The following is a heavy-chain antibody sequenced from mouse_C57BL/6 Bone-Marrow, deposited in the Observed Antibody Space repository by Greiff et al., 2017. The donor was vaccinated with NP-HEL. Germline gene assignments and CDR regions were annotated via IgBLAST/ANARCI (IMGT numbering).Heavy chain of an antibody. D-gene: IGHD1-1*01. CDR2: IDPENGDT. J-gene: IGHJ3*01. Sequence: EVQLQQSGAELVRPGASVKLSCTASGFNIKDDYMHWVKQRPEQGLEWIGWIDPENGDTEYASKFQGKATITADTSSNTAYLQLSSLTSEDTAVYYCTTSPNLLLLSWFAYWGQGTLVTVSA. CDR3: TTSPNLLLLSWFAY. V-gene: IGHV14-4*01. CDR1: GFNIKDDY.